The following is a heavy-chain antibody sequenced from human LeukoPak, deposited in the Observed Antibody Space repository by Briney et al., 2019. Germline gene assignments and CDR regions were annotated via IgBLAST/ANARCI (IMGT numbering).Heavy chain of an antibody. CDR1: GFTFSSYW. Sequence: PGGSLRLSCAASGFTFSSYWMHWVRQAPGKGLVWVSRINSDGSSTTYADSVKGRFTFSRNNAKNTLYLQMNSLRVEDTAVYYCTRDGGDRRLGAFDIWGQGTMVTVSS. V-gene: IGHV3-74*01. CDR2: INSDGSST. J-gene: IGHJ3*02. CDR3: TRDGGDRRLGAFDI. D-gene: IGHD3-16*01.